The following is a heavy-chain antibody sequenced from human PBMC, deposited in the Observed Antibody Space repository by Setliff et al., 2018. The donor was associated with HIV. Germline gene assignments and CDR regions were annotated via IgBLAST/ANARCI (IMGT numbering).Heavy chain of an antibody. CDR1: GGSVSSPSYY. Sequence: SETLSLTCAVSGGSVSSPSYYWGWIRQPPGKGLEWIGRIHISGANNYNPSLASRLTISVDTSKNQISLKLSSVTAADTAVYYCARDNAYYYGSGSHRYYAMDVWGRGTTVTVSS. CDR2: IHISGAN. D-gene: IGHD3-10*01. V-gene: IGHV4-39*07. CDR3: ARDNAYYYGSGSHRYYAMDV. J-gene: IGHJ6*02.